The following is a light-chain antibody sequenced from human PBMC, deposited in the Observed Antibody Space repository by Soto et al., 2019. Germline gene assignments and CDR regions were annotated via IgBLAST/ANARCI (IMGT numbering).Light chain of an antibody. V-gene: IGLV2-14*01. CDR1: SSDAGGYNY. J-gene: IGLJ1*01. CDR3: SSYTSSSPYV. CDR2: EVR. Sequence: QSALTQPASVSWSPGQSITISCTGTSSDAGGYNYVSWYQQHPGKAPKLMIYEVRNRPSGVSHRFSGSKSANTASLTISGLQAEDEADYYCSSYTSSSPYVFGTGTKVTVL.